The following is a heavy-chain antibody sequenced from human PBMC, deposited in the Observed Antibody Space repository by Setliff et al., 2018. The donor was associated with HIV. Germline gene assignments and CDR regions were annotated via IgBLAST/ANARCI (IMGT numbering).Heavy chain of an antibody. V-gene: IGHV3-30*02. CDR3: ALPYCSGGNCWSSASLPPAGWSDP. CDR1: GFTFRDYG. CDR2: IWYDGKNK. J-gene: IGHJ5*02. Sequence: GGSLRLSCVASGFTFRDYGMHWVRQAPGKGLEWVAFIWYDGKNKNYADSVKGRFTISRDNSKNTLYLQMNSLRSEDTAVYYCALPYCSGGNCWSSASLPPAGWSDPWGQGTLVTVSS. D-gene: IGHD2-15*01.